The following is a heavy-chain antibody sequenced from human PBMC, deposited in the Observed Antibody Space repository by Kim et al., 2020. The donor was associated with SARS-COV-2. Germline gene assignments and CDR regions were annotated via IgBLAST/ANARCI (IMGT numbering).Heavy chain of an antibody. Sequence: SETLSLTCAVYGGSFSGYYWSWIRQPPGKGLEWIGEINHSGSTNYNPSLKSRVTISVDTSKNQFSLKLSSVTAADTAVYYCARTPYYYGSGSRLDYWGQGTLVTVSS. CDR2: INHSGST. J-gene: IGHJ4*02. V-gene: IGHV4-34*01. CDR1: GGSFSGYY. D-gene: IGHD3-10*01. CDR3: ARTPYYYGSGSRLDY.